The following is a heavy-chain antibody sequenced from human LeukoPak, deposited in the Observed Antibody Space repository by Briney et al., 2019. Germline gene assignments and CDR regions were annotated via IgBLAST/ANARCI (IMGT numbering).Heavy chain of an antibody. V-gene: IGHV7-4-1*02. CDR1: GNILTRYT. D-gene: IGHD1-26*01. CDR2: INTNTGKP. Sequence: ASVKVSCKASGNILTRYTINWVRQAPGQGLEWMGWINTNTGKPVYAQGLTGRFVFSWDTSVSTAYLQISSLKTEDTGIYFCTSVIVGATAPWFDPWGQGTPVTVSS. J-gene: IGHJ5*02. CDR3: TSVIVGATAPWFDP.